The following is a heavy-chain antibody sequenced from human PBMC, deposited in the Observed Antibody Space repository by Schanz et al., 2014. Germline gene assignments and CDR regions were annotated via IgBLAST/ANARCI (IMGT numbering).Heavy chain of an antibody. CDR1: GYTFSSNA. J-gene: IGHJ6*02. CDR3: AKDSRGSSFDMDV. CDR2: IDRDGGHT. D-gene: IGHD1-26*01. V-gene: IGHV3-43*02. Sequence: EVQLVESGGGLVQPGGSLRLSCAASGYTFSSNAMSWVRQAPGKGLEWVSLIDRDGGHTYYADSVKGRFTISRDNSKNSLYLQMNSLRTEDTALYYCAKDSRGSSFDMDVWGQGTTVTVSS.